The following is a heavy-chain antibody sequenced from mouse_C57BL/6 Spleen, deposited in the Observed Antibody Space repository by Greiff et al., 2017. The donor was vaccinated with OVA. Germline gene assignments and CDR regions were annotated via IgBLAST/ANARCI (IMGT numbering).Heavy chain of an antibody. Sequence: QVQLQQPGAELVKPGASVKLSCKASGYTFTSYWMQWVKQRPGQGLEWIGEIDPSDSYTNYNQKFKGKATLTVDTSSSTAYMQPSSLTSEDSAVYYVARREGGGYDVGFAYRGQGTLVTVSA. CDR1: GYTFTSYW. CDR2: IDPSDSYT. D-gene: IGHD2-2*01. J-gene: IGHJ3*01. CDR3: ARREGGGYDVGFAY. V-gene: IGHV1-50*01.